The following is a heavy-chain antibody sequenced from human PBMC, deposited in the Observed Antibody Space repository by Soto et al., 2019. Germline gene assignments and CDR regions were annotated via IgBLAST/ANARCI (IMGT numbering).Heavy chain of an antibody. D-gene: IGHD3-16*01. V-gene: IGHV1-69*08. CDR3: ARGLGGRMDD. CDR1: GTIFSSYT. CDR2: IIPILGET. J-gene: IGHJ6*02. Sequence: QVQLVQSGAEVKKPGSSVRVSCKASGTIFSSYTISWVRQAPGQGLEWMGRIIPILGETNSAQKFQDRVTLPAYSSTNTAYMELNSLRLEDTAVYYGARGLGGRMDDWGQGTTVTVSS.